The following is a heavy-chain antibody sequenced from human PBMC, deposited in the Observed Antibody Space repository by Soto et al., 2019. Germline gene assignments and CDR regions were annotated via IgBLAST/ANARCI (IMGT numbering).Heavy chain of an antibody. D-gene: IGHD2-15*01. CDR1: GYTFTSYY. CDR2: INPSGGST. V-gene: IGHV1-46*03. CDR3: ARESHCSGGSCPFDY. Sequence: QVQLVQSGAEVKKPGASVKVSCKASGYTFTSYYMHWVRQAPGQGLEWMGIINPSGGSTSYAQKFQGRGTMTRDTSTSTVYMELSSLRSEDTAVYYCARESHCSGGSCPFDYWGQGTLVTVSS. J-gene: IGHJ4*02.